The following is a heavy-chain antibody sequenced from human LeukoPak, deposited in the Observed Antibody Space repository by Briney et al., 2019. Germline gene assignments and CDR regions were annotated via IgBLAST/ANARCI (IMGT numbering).Heavy chain of an antibody. D-gene: IGHD6-13*01. CDR3: ARDVPSSSWETFDY. Sequence: SVKVSCKASGGTFSSYAISWVRQDPGQGLEWMGRIIPIFGTANYAQKFQGRVTITTDESTSTVYMELSSLRSEDTAVYYCARDVPSSSWETFDYWGQGTLVTVSS. J-gene: IGHJ4*02. V-gene: IGHV1-69*05. CDR2: IIPIFGTA. CDR1: GGTFSSYA.